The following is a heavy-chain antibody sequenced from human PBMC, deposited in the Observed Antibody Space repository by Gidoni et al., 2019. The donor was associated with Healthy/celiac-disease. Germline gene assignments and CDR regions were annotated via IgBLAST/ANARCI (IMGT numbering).Heavy chain of an antibody. J-gene: IGHJ4*02. CDR1: GFTFHDYA. Sequence: EVQLVESGGGLVQPGRCLRLSWEASGFTFHDYAMHWVRQAPGKGLEWVSGISWNSGSIGYADSVKGRFTISRDNAKNSLYLQMNSLRAEDTALYYCAKDITGWVAAAGDYWGQGTLVTVSS. D-gene: IGHD6-13*01. CDR2: ISWNSGSI. CDR3: AKDITGWVAAAGDY. V-gene: IGHV3-9*01.